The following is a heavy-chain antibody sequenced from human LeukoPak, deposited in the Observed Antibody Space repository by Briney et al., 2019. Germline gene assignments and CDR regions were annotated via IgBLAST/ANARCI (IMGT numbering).Heavy chain of an antibody. CDR1: GYSISSGYY. D-gene: IGHD3/OR15-3a*01. Sequence: SETLSLTCTVSGYSISSGYYWGWIRQPPGKGLEWIGSIYHSGSTYYNPSLKSRVTISVDTSKNQFSLKLSSVTAADTAVYYCARAGYYTFDYRGQGTLVTVSS. J-gene: IGHJ4*02. CDR3: ARAGYYTFDY. V-gene: IGHV4-38-2*02. CDR2: IYHSGST.